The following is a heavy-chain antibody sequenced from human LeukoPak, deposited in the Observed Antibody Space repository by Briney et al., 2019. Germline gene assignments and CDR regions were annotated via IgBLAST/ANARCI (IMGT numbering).Heavy chain of an antibody. V-gene: IGHV1-24*01. CDR2: FDPEDGET. CDR1: GYTLTELS. Sequence: GASVKVSCKVSGYTLTELSMHWVRQAPGKGLEWMGGFDPEDGETIYAQKFQGRATMTEDTSTDTAYMELSSLRSEDTAVYYCAAARGYSGCDLSGTFDYWGQGTLVTVSS. J-gene: IGHJ4*02. D-gene: IGHD5-12*01. CDR3: AAARGYSGCDLSGTFDY.